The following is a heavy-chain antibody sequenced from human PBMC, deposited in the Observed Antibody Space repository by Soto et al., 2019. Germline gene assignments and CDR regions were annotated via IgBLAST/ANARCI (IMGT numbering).Heavy chain of an antibody. V-gene: IGHV4-39*07. Sequence: SETLSLTCTVSGGSMSSSNYYWGWIRQPPGKGLEWIGNIYYSGITYYNPSLKNRVTISVDTSKNQFSLKLSSVTAADTAVYYCARRYAGNFDYWGQGTLVTVSS. CDR3: ARRYAGNFDY. J-gene: IGHJ4*02. CDR1: GGSMSSSNYY. D-gene: IGHD2-8*01. CDR2: IYYSGIT.